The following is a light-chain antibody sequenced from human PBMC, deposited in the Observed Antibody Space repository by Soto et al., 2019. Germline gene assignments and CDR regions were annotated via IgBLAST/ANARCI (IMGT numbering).Light chain of an antibody. J-gene: IGLJ1*01. CDR3: TSYTSSSTYV. CDR1: SSDFGGYNY. V-gene: IGLV2-14*01. CDR2: EVS. Sequence: QSVLTKPASVSGSPGQSITISCTGTSSDFGGYNYVSWYQQHPGKAPKLMISEVSNRPSGVSNRFSGSKSGNTASLTISGLQAEDEADYYCTSYTSSSTYVFGTGTKVTVL.